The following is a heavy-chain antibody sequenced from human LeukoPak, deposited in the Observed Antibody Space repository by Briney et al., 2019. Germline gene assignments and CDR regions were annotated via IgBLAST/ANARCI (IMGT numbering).Heavy chain of an antibody. CDR2: INPNSGGT. CDR1: GYTFTCYY. V-gene: IGHV1-2*02. D-gene: IGHD6-13*01. CDR3: AREIIAAAGYYYYYGMDV. J-gene: IGHJ6*02. Sequence: ASVKVSCKASGYTFTCYYMHWVRQVPGQGREWMGWINPNSGGTNYAQKFQGRVTMTRDTSISTAYMELSRLRSDDTAVYYCAREIIAAAGYYYYYGMDVWGQGTTVTVSS.